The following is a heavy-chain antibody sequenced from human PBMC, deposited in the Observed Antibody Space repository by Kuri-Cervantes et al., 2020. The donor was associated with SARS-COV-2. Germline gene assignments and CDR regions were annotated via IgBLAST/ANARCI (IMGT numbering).Heavy chain of an antibody. CDR2: ISGSGGST. CDR1: GFTFSSCA. Sequence: GESLKISCAASGFTFSSCAMSWVRQAPGKGLEWVSSISGSGGSTYYADSVKGRFTISRDNSKNTLYLQMNSLRAEDTAVYYCAKDLAAGVTRGYFDYWGQGTLVTVSS. J-gene: IGHJ4*02. D-gene: IGHD6-13*01. CDR3: AKDLAAGVTRGYFDY. V-gene: IGHV3-23*01.